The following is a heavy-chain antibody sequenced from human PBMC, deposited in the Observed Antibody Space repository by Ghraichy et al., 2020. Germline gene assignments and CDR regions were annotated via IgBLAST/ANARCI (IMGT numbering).Heavy chain of an antibody. J-gene: IGHJ6*03. Sequence: NISCKASGGTFSSYAISWVRQAPGQGLEWMGGIIPIFGTANYAQKFQGRVTITADKSTSTAYMELSSLRSEDTAVYYCAGTEVATIYYYYYYMDVWGKGTTVTVSS. V-gene: IGHV1-69*06. D-gene: IGHD5-12*01. CDR2: IIPIFGTA. CDR3: AGTEVATIYYYYYYMDV. CDR1: GGTFSSYA.